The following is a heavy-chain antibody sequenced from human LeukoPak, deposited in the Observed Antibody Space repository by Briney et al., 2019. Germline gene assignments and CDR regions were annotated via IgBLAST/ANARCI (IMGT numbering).Heavy chain of an antibody. CDR2: IYYSGST. CDR3: ARAPTTSGYGYGYFDY. Sequence: SETLSLTCTVSGGSISSYSWSWIRQPPGKGLEWIGYIYYSGSTNYNPSLKSRVTISEDTSKNQFSLKLSSVTAADTAVYYCARAPTTSGYGYGYFDYWGQETLVTVSS. V-gene: IGHV4-59*01. CDR1: GGSISSYS. D-gene: IGHD5-18*01. J-gene: IGHJ4*02.